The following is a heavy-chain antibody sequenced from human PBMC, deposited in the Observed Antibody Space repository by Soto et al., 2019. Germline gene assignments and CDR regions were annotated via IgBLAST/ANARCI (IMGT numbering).Heavy chain of an antibody. CDR2: IFHTGST. J-gene: IGHJ6*02. D-gene: IGHD6-25*01. V-gene: IGHV4-38-2*01. Sequence: KPSETLSLTCAVSGYSISSGHSWGWIRQPPGKGLEWIGSIFHTGSTYYNPSLKSRVTLSVDTSKNQFSLKLSSVTAADTAVYFCATLPRLDGMDVWCQGTTVTVSS. CDR1: GYSISSGHS. CDR3: ATLPRLDGMDV.